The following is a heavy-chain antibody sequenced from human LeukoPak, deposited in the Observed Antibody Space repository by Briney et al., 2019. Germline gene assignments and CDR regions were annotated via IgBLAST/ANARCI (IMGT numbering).Heavy chain of an antibody. J-gene: IGHJ6*02. CDR3: ARGGSGGYYYYGMDV. V-gene: IGHV4-59*01. D-gene: IGHD2-15*01. Sequence: SETLSLTCAVYGGSFSGYYWSWIRQPPGKGLEWIGYIYYSGSTNYNPSLKSRVTISVDTSKNQFSLKLSSVTAADTAVYYCARGGSGGYYYYGMDVWGQGTTVTVSS. CDR2: IYYSGST. CDR1: GGSFSGYY.